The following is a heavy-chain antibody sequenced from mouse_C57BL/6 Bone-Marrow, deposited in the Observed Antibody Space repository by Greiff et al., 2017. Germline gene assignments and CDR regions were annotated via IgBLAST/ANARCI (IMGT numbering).Heavy chain of an antibody. J-gene: IGHJ3*01. CDR2: ISSGSSTI. D-gene: IGHD1-1*02. CDR1: GFTFSDYG. V-gene: IGHV5-17*01. Sequence: EVKVVESGGGLVKPGGSLTLSCAASGFTFSDYGMHWVRQAPEKGLEWVAYISSGSSTIYYADTVKGRFTISRDNAKNTLFLQMTSLRSEDTAMYYCARWSPFAYWGQGTLVTVSA. CDR3: ARWSPFAY.